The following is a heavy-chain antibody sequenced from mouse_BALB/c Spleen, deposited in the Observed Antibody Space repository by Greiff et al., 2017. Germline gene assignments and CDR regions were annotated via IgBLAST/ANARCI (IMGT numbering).Heavy chain of an antibody. CDR1: GFTFSSFG. V-gene: IGHV5-17*02. CDR3: ARTEWGAMDY. CDR2: ISSGSSTI. Sequence: EVKLQESGGGLVQPGGSRKLSCAASGFTFSSFGMHWVRQAPEKGLEWVAYISSGSSTIYYADTVKGRFTISRDNPKNTLFLQMTSLRSEDTAMYYCARTEWGAMDYWGQGTSVTVSS. J-gene: IGHJ4*01.